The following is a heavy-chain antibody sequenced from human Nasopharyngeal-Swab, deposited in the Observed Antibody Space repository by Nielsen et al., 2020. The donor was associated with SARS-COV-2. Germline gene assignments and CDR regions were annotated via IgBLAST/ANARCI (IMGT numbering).Heavy chain of an antibody. D-gene: IGHD2-2*01. CDR1: GYSISSGYY. CDR3: ARHVEDIVVVPAAARGYYYYYMDV. Sequence: SETLSLTCAVSGYSISSGYYWGSIRQPPGKGLEWIGSIYHSGSTYYNPSLKSRVTISVDTSKNQFSLKLSSVTAADTAVYYCARHVEDIVVVPAAARGYYYYYMDVWGKGTTVTVS. J-gene: IGHJ6*03. V-gene: IGHV4-38-2*01. CDR2: IYHSGST.